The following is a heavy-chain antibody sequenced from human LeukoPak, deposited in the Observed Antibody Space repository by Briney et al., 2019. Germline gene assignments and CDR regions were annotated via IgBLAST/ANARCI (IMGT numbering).Heavy chain of an antibody. CDR3: ARAGRGFAYGYSDY. J-gene: IGHJ4*02. V-gene: IGHV3-11*04. D-gene: IGHD5-18*01. CDR2: ITSSGTSI. CDR1: GFTLSKYW. Sequence: GGSLRLSCAASGFTLSKYWMSWVRQAPGKGLEWVSYITSSGTSIYYADSVKGRFTISRDNAKSSLYLQMNSLRAEDTAVYYCARAGRGFAYGYSDYWGQGTLVTVSS.